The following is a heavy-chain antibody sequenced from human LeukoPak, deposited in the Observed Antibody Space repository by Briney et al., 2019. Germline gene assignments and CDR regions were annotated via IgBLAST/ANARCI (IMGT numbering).Heavy chain of an antibody. CDR2: IYPGDSTT. CDR3: ARRGYSPSDVVDV. D-gene: IGHD3-22*01. CDR1: GYSFTNYW. J-gene: IGHJ3*01. Sequence: GESLQISCKGSGYSFTNYWIGWVRQMPGKGLEWMGIIYPGDSTTEYSPSFEGQVLISVDKSISTAYLHWGSLKASDTAMYFCARRGYSPSDVVDVWGQGTMVTVS. V-gene: IGHV5-51*01.